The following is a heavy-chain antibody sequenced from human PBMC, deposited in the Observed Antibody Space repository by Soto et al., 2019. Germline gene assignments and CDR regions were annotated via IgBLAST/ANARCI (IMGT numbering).Heavy chain of an antibody. Sequence: ASVKVSCKASGYTFTSYYMHWVRQAPGQGLEWMGIINPSGGSTSYAQKFQGRVTMTRDTSTSTVYMELSSLRSEDTAVYYCARDLGVGVLWELERYNYFDYWGQGTLVTVSS. V-gene: IGHV1-46*01. J-gene: IGHJ4*02. CDR3: ARDLGVGVLWELERYNYFDY. D-gene: IGHD1-1*01. CDR2: INPSGGST. CDR1: GYTFTSYY.